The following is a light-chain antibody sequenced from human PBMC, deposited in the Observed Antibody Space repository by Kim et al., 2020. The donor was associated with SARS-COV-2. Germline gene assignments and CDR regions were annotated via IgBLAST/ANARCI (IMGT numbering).Light chain of an antibody. CDR1: QSVNDNF. CDR3: QQYGTSPQA. V-gene: IGKV3-20*01. Sequence: EIVLTQSPATLSVSPGERATLSCRASQSVNDNFLAWYQQRPGQAPRLLIYGASSRATGISDRFSGSGSGTDFALTISRLEPEDFAVYYCQQYGTSPQAFGQGTKVDIK. J-gene: IGKJ1*01. CDR2: GAS.